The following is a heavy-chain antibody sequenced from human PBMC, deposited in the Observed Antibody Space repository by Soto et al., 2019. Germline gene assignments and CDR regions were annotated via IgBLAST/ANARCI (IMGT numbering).Heavy chain of an antibody. D-gene: IGHD1-26*01. CDR1: VGSFSDYF. J-gene: IGHJ4*02. V-gene: IGHV4-34*01. Sequence: PSETLCLTCAFYVGSFSDYFWTWIRQSPGKGLEWIGDINHRGSTSYNPSLKSRVTISLDTSKNQFSLRLTSVTAADTTVYYCARALLGAFDFWGQGTMVTVSS. CDR2: INHRGST. CDR3: ARALLGAFDF.